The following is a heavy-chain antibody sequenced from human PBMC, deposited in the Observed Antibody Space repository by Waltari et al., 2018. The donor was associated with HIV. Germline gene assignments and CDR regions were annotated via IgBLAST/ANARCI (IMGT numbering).Heavy chain of an antibody. CDR1: GYTFTNHD. V-gene: IGHV1-8*01. J-gene: IGHJ4*02. Sequence: QAQLVQSGAGVKKSGASVKVSCKASGYTFTNHDINWVRQATGQGLEWMGWINPNSGNTGYAQKFQGRVTMTRNTSISTAYMELSSLNSEDTAVYYCARGLSGATTLSDYWGQGTLVTVSS. CDR2: INPNSGNT. CDR3: ARGLSGATTLSDY. D-gene: IGHD1-26*01.